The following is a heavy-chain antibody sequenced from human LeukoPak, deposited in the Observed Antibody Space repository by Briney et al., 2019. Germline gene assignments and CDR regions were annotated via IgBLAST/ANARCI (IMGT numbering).Heavy chain of an antibody. J-gene: IGHJ4*02. CDR3: ARLRFDFWSGYTHLYFDY. D-gene: IGHD3-3*01. CDR1: GGSISSSSYS. Sequence: SETLSLTCTVSGGSISSSSYSWGWIRQPPGKGLEWIGSIYYSGTTYYNPSLKSRVTISVDTSKIQFSLKLSSVAATDTAVYFCARLRFDFWSGYTHLYFDYWGQGTLVTVSS. V-gene: IGHV4-39*01. CDR2: IYYSGTT.